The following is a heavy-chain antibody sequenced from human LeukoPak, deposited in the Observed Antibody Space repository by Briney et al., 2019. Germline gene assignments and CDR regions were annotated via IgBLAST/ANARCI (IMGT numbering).Heavy chain of an antibody. CDR3: ARHRGYYGSGSRFDP. CDR1: GGSFSPYY. CDR2: INHSRST. D-gene: IGHD3-10*01. J-gene: IGHJ5*02. Sequence: SETLSLTCAVYGGSFSPYYWSWIRQSPDKGLEWIGEINHSRSTNYNPSLKSRVTISVDTSKNQFSLKLSSVTAADTAVYYCARHRGYYGSGSRFDPWGQGTLVTVSS. V-gene: IGHV4-34*01.